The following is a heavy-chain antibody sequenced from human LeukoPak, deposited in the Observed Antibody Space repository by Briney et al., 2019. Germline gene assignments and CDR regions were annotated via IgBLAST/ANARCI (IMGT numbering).Heavy chain of an antibody. D-gene: IGHD4-17*01. J-gene: IGHJ6*02. CDR2: IYHSGST. V-gene: IGHV4-30-2*01. CDR1: GGSISSGGYF. CDR3: ARGYGDQYYYYGVDV. Sequence: SQTLSLTCAVSGGSISSGGYFWSWIPQPPGKGLEWIGYIYHSGSTYYNPSLKSRVTISVDRSKNQFSLKLSSVTAADTAVYYCARGYGDQYYYYGVDVWGQGTTVTVSS.